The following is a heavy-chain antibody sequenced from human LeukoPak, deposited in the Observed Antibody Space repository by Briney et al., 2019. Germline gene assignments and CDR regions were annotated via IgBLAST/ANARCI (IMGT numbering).Heavy chain of an antibody. V-gene: IGHV3-21*01. CDR3: AREPMVKLLDY. D-gene: IGHD5-18*01. J-gene: IGHJ4*02. CDR1: GFTFSSYD. Sequence: GGSLRLSCAASGFTFSSYDMHWVRQAPGKGLEWVSSISSSSSYIYYADSVKGRFTISRDNAKNSLYLQMNSLRAEDTAVYYCAREPMVKLLDYWGQGTLVTVSS. CDR2: ISSSSSYI.